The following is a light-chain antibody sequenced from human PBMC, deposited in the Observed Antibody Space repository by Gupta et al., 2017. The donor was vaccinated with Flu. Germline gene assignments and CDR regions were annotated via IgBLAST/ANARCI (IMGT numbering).Light chain of an antibody. CDR3: QQSSSTLYT. CDR1: QNINSY. CDR2: GAS. V-gene: IGKV1-39*01. Sequence: DIQMTQSPSSLSASVGDRVTITCRASQNINSYLNWYQQKLGNAPKLLIYGASRLQSGVPSRFSASGSGTDFSLTISSLQPEDFATYYCQQSSSTLYTFGQGTKLEIK. J-gene: IGKJ2*01.